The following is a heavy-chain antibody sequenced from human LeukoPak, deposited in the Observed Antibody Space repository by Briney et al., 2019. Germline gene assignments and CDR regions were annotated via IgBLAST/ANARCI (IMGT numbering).Heavy chain of an antibody. CDR1: GGSISSSSYY. CDR2: IYSGST. V-gene: IGHV4-39*01. J-gene: IGHJ6*03. Sequence: SETLSHTCTVSGGSISSSSYYWGWIRQPPGKGLEWIGSIYSGSTYFHPSLKSRVTISVDTSKNQFSLKLTSVTAADTAVYYCARHQDLYYYMDVWGKGTTVTVSS. CDR3: ARHQDLYYYMDV. D-gene: IGHD3-3*01.